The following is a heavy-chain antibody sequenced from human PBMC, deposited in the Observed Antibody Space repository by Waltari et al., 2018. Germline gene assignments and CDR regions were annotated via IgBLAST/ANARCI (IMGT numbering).Heavy chain of an antibody. V-gene: IGHV3-23*01. Sequence: EVQLLESGGGLVQPGGSLRRSCEASGFPFTNYAMNWVRQAPGKGTEWVSAISGSGESTYYADSVKGRFSISRDNPKNTLYLQMSSLRAEDTAVYYCAKGTNMVITHSYFDCWGQGILVTVSS. D-gene: IGHD2-21*01. CDR2: ISGSGEST. CDR1: GFPFTNYA. CDR3: AKGTNMVITHSYFDC. J-gene: IGHJ4*02.